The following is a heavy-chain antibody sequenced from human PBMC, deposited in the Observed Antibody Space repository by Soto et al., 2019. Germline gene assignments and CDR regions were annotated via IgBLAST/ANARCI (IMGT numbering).Heavy chain of an antibody. CDR1: GFTFGSHW. V-gene: IGHV3-74*01. CDR2: INSDGSTT. CDR3: IREYITVGTLDY. J-gene: IGHJ4*02. D-gene: IGHD6-19*01. Sequence: LRLSCAASGFTFGSHWMHWVRQAPGKGLVWVSHINSDGSTTNYADSVKGRFAISRDNAKNTLYLQMNSLRAEDTAVYYCIREYITVGTLDYWGQGTPVTVSS.